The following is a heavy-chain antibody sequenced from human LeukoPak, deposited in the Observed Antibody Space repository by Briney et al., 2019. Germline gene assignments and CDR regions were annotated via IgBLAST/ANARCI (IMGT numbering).Heavy chain of an antibody. CDR1: GGSISSSPYY. D-gene: IGHD6-19*01. J-gene: IGHJ6*02. CDR3: AREKSAVAEECYYYGMDV. V-gene: IGHV4-39*07. CDR2: IYYSGST. Sequence: PSETLSLTCTVSGGSISSSPYYWGWIRQPPGKGLEWIGSIYYSGSTYYKSSLKSRVTISVDTSKNQFSLKLSSVTAADTAVYYCAREKSAVAEECYYYGMDVWGQGTTVTVSS.